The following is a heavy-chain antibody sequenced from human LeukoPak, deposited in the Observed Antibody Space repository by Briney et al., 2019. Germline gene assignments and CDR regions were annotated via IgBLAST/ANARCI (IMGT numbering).Heavy chain of an antibody. CDR3: AADNWGGSYLFDY. Sequence: ASVKVSCKASGYTFTSYGISWVRQAPGQGLEWMGWISAYKGNTNYAQKLQGRVTMTPDTSTSTAYMELSSLRSEDTAVYYCAADNWGGSYLFDYWGQGTLVTVSS. J-gene: IGHJ4*02. V-gene: IGHV1-18*01. CDR1: GYTFTSYG. CDR2: ISAYKGNT. D-gene: IGHD1-26*01.